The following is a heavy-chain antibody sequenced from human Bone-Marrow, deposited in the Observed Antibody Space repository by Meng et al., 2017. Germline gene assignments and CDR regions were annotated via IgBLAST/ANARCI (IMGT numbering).Heavy chain of an antibody. CDR1: GFTFSSYG. D-gene: IGHD6-19*01. CDR2: ISGSGGST. Sequence: ETLSLTCAASGFTFSSYGMHWVRQAPGKGLEWVSAISGSGGSTYYADSVKGRFTISRDNSKNTLYLQMNSLKAEDTAVYYCAKQYSSGWYGVRDYFDYWGQGTLVTVSS. J-gene: IGHJ4*02. CDR3: AKQYSSGWYGVRDYFDY. V-gene: IGHV3-23*01.